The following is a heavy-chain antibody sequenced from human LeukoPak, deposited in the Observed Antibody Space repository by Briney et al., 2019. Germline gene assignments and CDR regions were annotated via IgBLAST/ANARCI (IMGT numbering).Heavy chain of an antibody. Sequence: GGSLRLSCAASGFTFDDYVMHWVRQAPGKGLEWVSLISWDGGSTYYADSVKGRFTISRDNSKNSLYLQMNSLRAEDTALYYCAKAGIAAAGYYYYYYMDVWGKGTTVTVSS. J-gene: IGHJ6*03. CDR1: GFTFDDYV. CDR2: ISWDGGST. D-gene: IGHD6-13*01. CDR3: AKAGIAAAGYYYYYYMDV. V-gene: IGHV3-43D*03.